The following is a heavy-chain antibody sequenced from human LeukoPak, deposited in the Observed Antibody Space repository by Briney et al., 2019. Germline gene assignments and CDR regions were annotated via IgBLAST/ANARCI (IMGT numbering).Heavy chain of an antibody. Sequence: PSETLSLTCAVYGGSFSGYYWSWVRQPPGKGLEWVGEINHSGSTNYNPYLKRRVTISVDTSKNQFSLKLSSVTAADTAVYYCARGRVYYYYYMGVWGKGTTVTVSS. V-gene: IGHV4-34*01. J-gene: IGHJ6*03. CDR2: INHSGST. CDR1: GGSFSGYY. CDR3: ARGRVYYYYYMGV.